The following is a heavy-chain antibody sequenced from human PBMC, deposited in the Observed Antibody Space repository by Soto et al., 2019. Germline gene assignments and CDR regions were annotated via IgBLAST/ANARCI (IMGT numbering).Heavy chain of an antibody. CDR2: IYYSGST. D-gene: IGHD4-17*01. CDR1: GGSISSSSYY. Sequence: QLQLQESGPGLVKPSETLSLTCTVSGGSISSSSYYWGWIRQPPGKGLEWIGSIYYSGSTYYNPSLKSRVTISVDTSKNQFSLKLSSVTAADTAVYYCARHSVTRPWFDYWGQGTLVTVSS. V-gene: IGHV4-39*01. CDR3: ARHSVTRPWFDY. J-gene: IGHJ4*02.